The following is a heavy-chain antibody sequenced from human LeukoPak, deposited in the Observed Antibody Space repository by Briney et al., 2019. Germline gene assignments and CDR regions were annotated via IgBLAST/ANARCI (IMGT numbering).Heavy chain of an antibody. CDR2: IYYSGST. Sequence: SETLSLTCTVSGGSISSYYWSWIRQPPGKGLEWIGYIYYSGSTNYNPSLKSRVTISVDTSKNQFSLKLSSVTAADTAVYYCVRDAGYYGLDVWGQGTTVIVSS. CDR3: VRDAGYYGLDV. V-gene: IGHV4-59*12. J-gene: IGHJ6*02. CDR1: GGSISSYY.